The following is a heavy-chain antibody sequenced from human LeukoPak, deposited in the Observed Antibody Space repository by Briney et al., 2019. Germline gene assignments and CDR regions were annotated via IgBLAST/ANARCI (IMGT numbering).Heavy chain of an antibody. CDR1: GGSFSGYY. J-gene: IGHJ4*02. V-gene: IGHV4-34*01. Sequence: SETLSLTCTVYGGSFSGYYWSWIRQPPGKGLEWIGEINHSGSTNYNPSLKSRVTISVDTSKNQFSLKLSSVTAADTAAYYCARGSGYYDSSGYGSYWGQGTLVTVSS. CDR3: ARGSGYYDSSGYGSY. D-gene: IGHD3-22*01. CDR2: INHSGST.